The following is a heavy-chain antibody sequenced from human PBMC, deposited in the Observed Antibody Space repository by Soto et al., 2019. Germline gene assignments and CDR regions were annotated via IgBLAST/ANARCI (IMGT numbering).Heavy chain of an antibody. J-gene: IGHJ4*02. CDR3: ANAPRYCRGARCLDYFDY. V-gene: IGHV3-23*01. Sequence: EVQLLESGGGLVQPGGSLRLSCAASGFTFSSYAMSWVRQSPGKGLEWVSGISDSGGRTYYADSVKGRFTISRDNSKNTLDLQMNSLRAEDTAVYYCANAPRYCRGARCLDYFDYWGQGTLVTVSS. CDR1: GFTFSSYA. D-gene: IGHD2-15*01. CDR2: ISDSGGRT.